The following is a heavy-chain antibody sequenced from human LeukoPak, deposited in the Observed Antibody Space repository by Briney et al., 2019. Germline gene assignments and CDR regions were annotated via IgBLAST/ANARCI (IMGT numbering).Heavy chain of an antibody. CDR1: GGSITGHY. Sequence: SKTLSLTCTVSGGSITGHYWSWIRQPPGKGLEWIVFVFYSGSANYNPSLKSRVTMSVDTSQNQFSLKVTSVTAAATAVYYCARRGETYGDNWLDPWGQGIQVTVSS. J-gene: IGHJ5*02. CDR2: VFYSGSA. CDR3: ARRGETYGDNWLDP. D-gene: IGHD4-17*01. V-gene: IGHV4-59*08.